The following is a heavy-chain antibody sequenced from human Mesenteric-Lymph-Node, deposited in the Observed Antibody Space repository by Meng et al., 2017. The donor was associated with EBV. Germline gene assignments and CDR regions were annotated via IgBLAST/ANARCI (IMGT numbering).Heavy chain of an antibody. D-gene: IGHD6-19*01. CDR1: GGSFGGYY. Sequence: QVLLQHGGARLLKASETLSLNCCVTGGSFGGYYWTWIRQPPGKGLEWIGETNHSGSTNYNPSLKSRVTISLDTSKNQISLKLTSVTAADTAVYYCAKTGSSGWSDLDYWGRGILVTVSS. CDR2: TNHSGST. J-gene: IGHJ4*02. CDR3: AKTGSSGWSDLDY. V-gene: IGHV4-34*02.